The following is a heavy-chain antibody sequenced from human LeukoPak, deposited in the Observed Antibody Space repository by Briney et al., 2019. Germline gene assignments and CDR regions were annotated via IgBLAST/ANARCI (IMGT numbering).Heavy chain of an antibody. CDR3: AKDRTVRITMIVVAGGWLDP. CDR1: GFTFSSYA. Sequence: GGSLRLSCAASGFTFSSYAMSGVRQAPGKGLEWFSAISGSGGSTYYADSVKGRFTISRDNSKNTLYLQMNSLRAEDTAVYYCAKDRTVRITMIVVAGGWLDPWGQGTLVTVSS. V-gene: IGHV3-23*01. CDR2: ISGSGGST. D-gene: IGHD3-22*01. J-gene: IGHJ5*02.